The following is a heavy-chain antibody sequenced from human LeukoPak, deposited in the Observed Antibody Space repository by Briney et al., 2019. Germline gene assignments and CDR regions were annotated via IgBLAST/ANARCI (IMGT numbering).Heavy chain of an antibody. CDR2: VNHSGSS. CDR1: GGSFSGYY. D-gene: IGHD1-26*01. V-gene: IGHV4-34*01. J-gene: IGHJ6*03. CDR3: ARRARGSQGYYYYYMDV. Sequence: SETLSLTCAVYGGSFSGYYWSWIRQPPGKGLEWIGEVNHSGSSNYSPSLKSRVTISGDTSKNQFSLKLSSVTAADTAVYYCARRARGSQGYYYYYMDVWGKGTTVTVSS.